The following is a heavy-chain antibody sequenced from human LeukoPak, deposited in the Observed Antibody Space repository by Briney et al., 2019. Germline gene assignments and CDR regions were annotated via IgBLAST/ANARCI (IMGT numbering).Heavy chain of an antibody. Sequence: SVKVSCKASGYTFTSYGISWVRQAPGQGLEWMGWISAYNGNTNYAQKLQGRVIMTTDTSTSTAYMELRSLRSDDTAVYYCARDLRAEMATIGNGFDPWGQGTLVTVSS. V-gene: IGHV1-18*01. CDR2: ISAYNGNT. D-gene: IGHD5-24*01. J-gene: IGHJ5*02. CDR3: ARDLRAEMATIGNGFDP. CDR1: GYTFTSYG.